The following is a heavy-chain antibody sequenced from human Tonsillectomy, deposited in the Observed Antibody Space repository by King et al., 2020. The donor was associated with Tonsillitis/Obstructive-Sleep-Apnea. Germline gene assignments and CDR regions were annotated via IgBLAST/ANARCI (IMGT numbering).Heavy chain of an antibody. CDR3: ARAGKKFIAAAGTGSSFDY. J-gene: IGHJ4*02. Sequence: VQLVESGGGLVKPGGSLRLSCAASGFTFSSYSMNWVRQAPGKGLEWVSSISSSSSYIYYADSVKGRFTISRDNAKNSLYLQMNSLRAEDTAVYYCARAGKKFIAAAGTGSSFDYWGQGTLVTVSS. V-gene: IGHV3-21*01. CDR2: ISSSSSYI. CDR1: GFTFSSYS. D-gene: IGHD6-13*01.